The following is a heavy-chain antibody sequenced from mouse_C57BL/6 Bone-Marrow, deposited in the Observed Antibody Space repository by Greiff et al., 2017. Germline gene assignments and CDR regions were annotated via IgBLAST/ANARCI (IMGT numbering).Heavy chain of an antibody. D-gene: IGHD3-3*01. CDR2: IRSKSSNYAT. Sequence: EVMLVESGGGLVQPKGSLKLSCAASGFTFNTYAMHWVRQAPGKGLEWVARIRSKSSNYATYYADSVKDRFTNSRDDSQSMLELQMNTLKTEDTPMYYGGRDRGLAWCAYWGQGTLVTVSA. CDR3: GRDRGLAWCAY. CDR1: GFTFNTYA. J-gene: IGHJ3*01. V-gene: IGHV10-3*01.